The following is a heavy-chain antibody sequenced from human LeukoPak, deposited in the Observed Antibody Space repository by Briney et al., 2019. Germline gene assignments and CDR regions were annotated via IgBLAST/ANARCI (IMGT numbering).Heavy chain of an antibody. CDR2: INWNGGST. V-gene: IGHV3-20*04. J-gene: IGHJ4*02. D-gene: IGHD1-1*01. CDR3: ARVQRELMWYYFDY. Sequence: GASLRLSCAASGFMSWVRQAPGKGLEWVSGINWNGGSTGYADSVKGRFTISRDNAKNSLYLQMNSLRVEDTALYYCARVQRELMWYYFDYWGQGTLVTVSS. CDR1: GF.